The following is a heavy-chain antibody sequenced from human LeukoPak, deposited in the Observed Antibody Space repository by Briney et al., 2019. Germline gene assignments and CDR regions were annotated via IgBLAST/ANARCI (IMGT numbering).Heavy chain of an antibody. CDR2: VRYDGSNK. CDR1: GFTFSSFG. CDR3: AKEAYYYDSSGYYYGPYYFDY. V-gene: IGHV3-30*02. D-gene: IGHD3-22*01. Sequence: PGGSLRLSCAASGFTFSSFGMHWVRQAPGKGLEWVAFVRYDGSNKYYADSVKGRFTISRDNSKNTLYLQMNSLRAEDTAVYYCAKEAYYYDSSGYYYGPYYFDYWGQGTLVTVSS. J-gene: IGHJ4*02.